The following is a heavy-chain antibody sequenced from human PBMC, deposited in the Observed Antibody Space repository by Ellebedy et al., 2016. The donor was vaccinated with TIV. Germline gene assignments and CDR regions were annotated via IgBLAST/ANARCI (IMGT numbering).Heavy chain of an antibody. CDR2: ISADGSSA. Sequence: GESLKISCAASGFDFEDYAMHWVRHAPGKGLEWVSLISADGSSAMYADSVKGRFTTSRDNIKNSLSLQMNNLKSEDTAFYFCAKAYYYYDSSPLDDWGPGTPVTVSS. CDR3: AKAYYYYDSSPLDD. J-gene: IGHJ4*02. V-gene: IGHV3-43*02. CDR1: GFDFEDYA. D-gene: IGHD3-22*01.